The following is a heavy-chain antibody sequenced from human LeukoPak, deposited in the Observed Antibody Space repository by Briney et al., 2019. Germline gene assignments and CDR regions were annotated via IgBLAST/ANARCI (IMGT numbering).Heavy chain of an antibody. CDR1: GFTFSSYW. CDR3: ASHLYDFWSGYYERPNAFDI. Sequence: GGSLRLSCAASGFTFSSYWMSWVRQAPGKGLEWVANIKQDGSEKYYVDSVKGRFTISRDNAKNSLYLQMNSLRAEDTAVYYCASHLYDFWSGYYERPNAFDIWGQGTMVTVSS. CDR2: IKQDGSEK. V-gene: IGHV3-7*01. D-gene: IGHD3-3*01. J-gene: IGHJ3*02.